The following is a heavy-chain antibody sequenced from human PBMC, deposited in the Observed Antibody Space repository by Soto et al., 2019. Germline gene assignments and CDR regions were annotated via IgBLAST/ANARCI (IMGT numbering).Heavy chain of an antibody. J-gene: IGHJ4*02. CDR2: IYPGDSDT. V-gene: IGHV5-51*01. CDR1: GYSFTSYW. Sequence: PGESLKISCKGSGYSFTSYWIGWVRQMPGKGLEWMGIIYPGDSDTRYSPSFQGQVTISADKSISTAYLQWSSLKASDTAMYYCATAGIAAAGISWAPGRGLIGYDFDYWGQGTLVTVSS. D-gene: IGHD6-13*01. CDR3: ATAGIAAAGISWAPGRGLIGYDFDY.